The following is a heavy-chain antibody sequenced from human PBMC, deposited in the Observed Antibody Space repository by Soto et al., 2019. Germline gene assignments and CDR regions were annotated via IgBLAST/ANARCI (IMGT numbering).Heavy chain of an antibody. CDR3: AKDLDDYGDYPGGCFDY. J-gene: IGHJ4*02. Sequence: GGSLRLSCAASGFTFSSYAMSWVRQAPGKGLEWVSAISGSGGSTYYADSVKGRFTISRDNSKNTLYLQMNSLRAEDTAVYYCAKDLDDYGDYPGGCFDYWGQGTLVTVSS. V-gene: IGHV3-23*01. CDR2: ISGSGGST. CDR1: GFTFSSYA. D-gene: IGHD4-17*01.